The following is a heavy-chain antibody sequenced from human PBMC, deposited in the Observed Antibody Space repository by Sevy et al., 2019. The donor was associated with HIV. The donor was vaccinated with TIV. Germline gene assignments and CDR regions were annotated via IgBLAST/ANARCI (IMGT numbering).Heavy chain of an antibody. Sequence: GGSLRLSCAASGFTFGGYAMAWVRQAPGKGLESVSAISGTGETTYYTDSVKGRFTVSRDNSNNTLYLQMNSLRGEDTALYYCAKRPVSYCSGATCSLDYWGPGTLVTVSS. D-gene: IGHD2-2*01. CDR2: ISGTGETT. CDR3: AKRPVSYCSGATCSLDY. CDR1: GFTFGGYA. J-gene: IGHJ4*02. V-gene: IGHV3-23*01.